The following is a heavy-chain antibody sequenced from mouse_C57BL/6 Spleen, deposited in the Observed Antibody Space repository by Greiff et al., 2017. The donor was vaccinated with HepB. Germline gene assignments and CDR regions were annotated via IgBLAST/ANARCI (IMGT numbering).Heavy chain of an antibody. CDR1: GFTFSSYT. D-gene: IGHD2-3*01. Sequence: EVKLMESGGGLVKPGGSLKLSCAASGFTFSSYTMSWVRQTPEKRLEWVATISGGGGNTYYPDSVKGRFTISRDNAKNTLYLQMSSLRSEDTALYYCAKDGYSHFDYWGQGTTLTVSS. V-gene: IGHV5-9*01. J-gene: IGHJ2*01. CDR2: ISGGGGNT. CDR3: AKDGYSHFDY.